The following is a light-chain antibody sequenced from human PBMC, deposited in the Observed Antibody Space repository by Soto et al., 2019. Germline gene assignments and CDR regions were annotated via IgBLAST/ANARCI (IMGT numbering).Light chain of an antibody. CDR3: CSYASSYTYV. V-gene: IGLV2-11*01. CDR2: DVS. Sequence: QSALTQPRSVSGSPGQSVTISCTGTSSDVGDYKYVSWYRQHPGKAPKLIIYDVSDRPSGVPDRFSGSKSGNTASLTISGLQAEDEADYYCCSYASSYTYVFGAGTKLTVL. CDR1: SSDVGDYKY. J-gene: IGLJ2*01.